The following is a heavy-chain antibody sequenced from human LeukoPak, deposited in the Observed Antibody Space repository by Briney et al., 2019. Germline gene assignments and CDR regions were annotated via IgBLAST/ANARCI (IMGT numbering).Heavy chain of an antibody. CDR3: ATQYGSSWRDYFDN. D-gene: IGHD6-13*01. Sequence: GGSLRLSCAASGFTFSSYAMSWVRQAPGKGLEWVSAFSGSGAGTYSADSVKGRFTVSRDNSKNTLYLQMNNLRAEDTAVYYCATQYGSSWRDYFDNWGQGTLVTVSS. V-gene: IGHV3-23*01. CDR1: GFTFSSYA. CDR2: FSGSGAGT. J-gene: IGHJ4*02.